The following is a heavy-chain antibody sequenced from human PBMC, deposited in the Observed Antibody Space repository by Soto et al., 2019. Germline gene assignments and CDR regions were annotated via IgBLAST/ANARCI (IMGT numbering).Heavy chain of an antibody. CDR3: ARERGRWLQFDY. CDR1: GYSFTNYD. CDR2: ISTHTHNT. V-gene: IGHV1-18*04. D-gene: IGHD5-12*01. Sequence: ASVKVSCKASGYSFTNYDIHWVRQAPGQGLEWMVWISTHTHNTNYVQKFQGRVTMTADTSTSTVYMDLRSLRSDDTAVYYCARERGRWLQFDYWGQGTLVTVSS. J-gene: IGHJ4*02.